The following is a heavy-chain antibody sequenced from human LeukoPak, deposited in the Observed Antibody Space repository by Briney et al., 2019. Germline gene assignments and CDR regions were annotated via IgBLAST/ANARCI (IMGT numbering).Heavy chain of an antibody. CDR1: GFTFSSYG. D-gene: IGHD5-18*01. CDR2: IRYDGSNK. CDR3: AKDVDTAMNGVDY. J-gene: IGHJ4*02. V-gene: IGHV3-30*02. Sequence: GGSLRLSCAASGFTFSSYGMHWVRQAPGKGLEWVAFIRYDGSNKYYADSVEGRFTISRDNSKNTLYLQMNSLRAEDTAVYYCAKDVDTAMNGVDYWGQGTLVTVSS.